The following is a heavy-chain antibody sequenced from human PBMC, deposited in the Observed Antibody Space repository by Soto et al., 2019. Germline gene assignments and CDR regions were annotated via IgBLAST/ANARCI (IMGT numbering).Heavy chain of an antibody. V-gene: IGHV1-69*13. CDR3: ARDGEPYSSSQHY. CDR1: GGTFSSYA. Sequence: SVKVSCKASGGTFSSYAISWVRQAPGQGLEWMGGIIPIFGTANYAQKFQGRVTITADESTSTAYMELSSLRSEDTAVYYCARDGEPYSSSQHYWGQGTIVTVSS. CDR2: IIPIFGTA. J-gene: IGHJ4*02. D-gene: IGHD6-6*01.